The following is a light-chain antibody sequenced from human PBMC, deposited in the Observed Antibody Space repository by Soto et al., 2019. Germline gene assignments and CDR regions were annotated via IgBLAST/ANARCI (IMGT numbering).Light chain of an antibody. CDR1: QSITSY. J-gene: IGKJ5*01. V-gene: IGKV1-39*01. CDR2: AAS. Sequence: DIQMTQSPSSLSASVGDRVTITCRASQSITSYLNWYQHKPGNAPKVLIYAASSLQSGVPSRFSGSGSGTDFTLTISSLQPEDFATYYCQQSYSTPITFGQGTRLEIK. CDR3: QQSYSTPIT.